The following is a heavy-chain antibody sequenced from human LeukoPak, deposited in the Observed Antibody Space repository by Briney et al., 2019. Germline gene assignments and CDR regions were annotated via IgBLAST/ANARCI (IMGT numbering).Heavy chain of an antibody. Sequence: SETLSLTCTVSGGSISSYYWSWIRQPPGKGLEWIGSIYHSGSTFYNSSLKSRVTLSVDTSKNQFSLKLKSVTAADTAVYYCARVLDYYGSGSYGGDYWGQGTLVTVSS. CDR3: ARVLDYYGSGSYGGDY. V-gene: IGHV4-59*08. D-gene: IGHD3-10*01. CDR2: IYHSGST. J-gene: IGHJ4*02. CDR1: GGSISSYY.